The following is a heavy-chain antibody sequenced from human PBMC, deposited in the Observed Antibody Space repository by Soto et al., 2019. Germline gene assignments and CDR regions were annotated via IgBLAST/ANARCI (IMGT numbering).Heavy chain of an antibody. V-gene: IGHV1-2*02. Sequence: QVQLVHSGTEVKKPGASVKVSCKASGYIFTAYSMHWVRQATGQGLEWVGWVNPNSGDTIYAQKFQGRVTLTTDTSINNAYMELNGLKSDDTATYYCAREASAVVSLDYWGQGTLVVVS. CDR2: VNPNSGDT. CDR1: GYIFTAYS. D-gene: IGHD6-19*01. CDR3: AREASAVVSLDY. J-gene: IGHJ4*01.